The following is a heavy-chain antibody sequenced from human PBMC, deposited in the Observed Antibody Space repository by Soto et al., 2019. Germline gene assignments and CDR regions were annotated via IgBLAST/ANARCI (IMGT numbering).Heavy chain of an antibody. J-gene: IGHJ4*02. V-gene: IGHV3-23*01. CDR1: GFTFSSYA. CDR3: AKERITMIVVVIPEPFDY. Sequence: PWGSLRLSCAASGFTFSSYAMSWVRQAPGKGLEWVSAISGSGGSTYYADSVKGRFTISRDNSKNTLYLQMNSLRAEDTAVYYCAKERITMIVVVIPEPFDYWGQGTLVTVSS. D-gene: IGHD3-22*01. CDR2: ISGSGGST.